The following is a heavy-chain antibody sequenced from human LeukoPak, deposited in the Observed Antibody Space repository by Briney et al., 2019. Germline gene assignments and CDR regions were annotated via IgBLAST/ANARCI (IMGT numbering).Heavy chain of an antibody. D-gene: IGHD5-18*01. J-gene: IGHJ4*02. CDR1: GFTVSTYD. Sequence: PGGSLRLSCAASGFTVSTYDMYWIRQAPGEGPEWIAYFGISGTIYYAASVRGRFTISGDSAKNSLHLEMNSLRADDTAIYYCAGYGIYPYWGQGTPVTVSS. CDR2: FGISGTI. CDR3: AGYGIYPY. V-gene: IGHV3-48*01.